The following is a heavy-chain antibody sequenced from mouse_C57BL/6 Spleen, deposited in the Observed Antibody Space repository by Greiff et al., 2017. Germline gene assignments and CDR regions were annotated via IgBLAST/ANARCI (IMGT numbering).Heavy chain of an antibody. CDR2: ISGGGGNT. J-gene: IGHJ2*01. Sequence: EVKLMESGGGLVKPGGSLKLSCAASGFTFSSYTMSWVRQTPEKRLEWVATISGGGGNTYYPDSVKGRFTISRDNAKNTLYLQMSSLRSEDTALYYCARQVYGSRDYWGQGTTRTVSS. D-gene: IGHD1-1*01. CDR3: ARQVYGSRDY. V-gene: IGHV5-9*01. CDR1: GFTFSSYT.